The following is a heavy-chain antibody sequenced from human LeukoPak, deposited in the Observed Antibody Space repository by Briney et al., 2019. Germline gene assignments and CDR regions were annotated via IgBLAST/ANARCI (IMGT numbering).Heavy chain of an antibody. J-gene: IGHJ4*02. CDR3: AKEGESGYSGGFDH. D-gene: IGHD3-3*01. CDR1: GFIFSRHG. V-gene: IGHV3-30*18. Sequence: GGSLRLSCAATGFIFSRHGMHWVRQAPGKGLEWMAFTSADDSDKYYAASVKGRFTISRDNSKNTLYLQLNSLSAEDTAKYYCAKEGESGYSGGFDHWGQGTLVTVSS. CDR2: TSADDSDK.